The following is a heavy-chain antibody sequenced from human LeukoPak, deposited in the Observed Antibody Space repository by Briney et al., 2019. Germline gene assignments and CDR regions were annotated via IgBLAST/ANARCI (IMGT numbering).Heavy chain of an antibody. D-gene: IGHD3-9*01. CDR3: AKAEGYDILTGLDY. CDR1: GFTFTNYA. J-gene: IGHJ4*02. V-gene: IGHV3-23*01. Sequence: GGSLRLSCAASGFTFTNYAINWVRQAPGKGLEWVSTISGSGGSTYYADSVKGRFTISRDNSKNTLYLQMNSLRTEDTAVYYCAKAEGYDILTGLDYWGQGTLVTVSS. CDR2: ISGSGGST.